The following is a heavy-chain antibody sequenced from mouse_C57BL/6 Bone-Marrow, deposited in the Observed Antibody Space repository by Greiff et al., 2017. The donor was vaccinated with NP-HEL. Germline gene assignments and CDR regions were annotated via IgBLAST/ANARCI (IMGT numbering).Heavy chain of an antibody. Sequence: VQLQQSGPVLVKPGASVKMSCKASGYTFTDYYMNWVKQSHGKSLEWIGVINPYNGGTSYNQKFKGKATLTVDKSSSTAYMELNSLTSEDSAVYYCARWGYYGSSYYAMDYWGQGTSVTVSS. D-gene: IGHD1-1*01. V-gene: IGHV1-19*01. J-gene: IGHJ4*01. CDR3: ARWGYYGSSYYAMDY. CDR1: GYTFTDYY. CDR2: INPYNGGT.